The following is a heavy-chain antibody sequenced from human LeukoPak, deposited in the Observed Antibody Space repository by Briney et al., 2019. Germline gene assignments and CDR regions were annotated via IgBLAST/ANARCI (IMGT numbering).Heavy chain of an antibody. CDR1: GGSISSYY. J-gene: IGHJ4*02. CDR3: ARADYKLHFDY. Sequence: SETLSLTCTVSGGSISSYYWSWIRQPPGKGLVWIGYIYYSGSTNYNPSLKSRVTISVDTSKNQFSLKLSSVTAADTAVYYCARADYKLHFDYWGQGTLVTVSS. D-gene: IGHD4-11*01. V-gene: IGHV4-59*01. CDR2: IYYSGST.